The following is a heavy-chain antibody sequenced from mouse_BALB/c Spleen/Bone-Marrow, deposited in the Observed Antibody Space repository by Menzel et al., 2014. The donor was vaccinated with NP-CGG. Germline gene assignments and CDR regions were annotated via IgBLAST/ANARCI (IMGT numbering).Heavy chain of an antibody. V-gene: IGHV1-7*01. Sequence: VQLQESGAELAKPGASVKMSCKASGYTFTNYWTHWVKRRPGQGLEWIGYINPSTGYTEYNQKFKDKATLTADKSSSTAYMQLSSLTSEDSAVYYCARIYYYGRDYWGQGTTLTVSS. CDR3: ARIYYYGRDY. CDR2: INPSTGYT. CDR1: GYTFTNYW. J-gene: IGHJ2*01. D-gene: IGHD1-1*01.